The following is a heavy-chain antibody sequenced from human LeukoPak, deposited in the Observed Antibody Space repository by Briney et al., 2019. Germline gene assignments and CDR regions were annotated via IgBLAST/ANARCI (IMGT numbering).Heavy chain of an antibody. J-gene: IGHJ4*02. V-gene: IGHV1-18*04. CDR1: GYTFTGYY. Sequence: GASVKVSCKASGYTFTGYYMHWVRQAPGQGLEWMGWISPCSGNTNYRQKLQGRVTMTTDTSTSTAYMDLRSLRTDDTAIYYCARDSPDGSETYDCESPDYWGQGALVTVSS. D-gene: IGHD3-10*01. CDR3: ARDSPDGSETYDCESPDY. CDR2: ISPCSGNT.